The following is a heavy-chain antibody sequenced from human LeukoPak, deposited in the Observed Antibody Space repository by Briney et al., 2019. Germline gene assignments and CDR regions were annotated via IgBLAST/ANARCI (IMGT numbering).Heavy chain of an antibody. CDR2: MNPNSGNT. CDR1: GYTFTSYD. Sequence: ASVKVSCKASGYTFTSYDISWVRQATGQGLEWMGWMNPNSGNTGYAQKFQGRVTITRNTSISTAYMELSSLRSEDTAVYYCARLSEHGTFDIWGQGTMVTVSS. CDR3: ARLSEHGTFDI. J-gene: IGHJ3*02. D-gene: IGHD1/OR15-1a*01. V-gene: IGHV1-8*03.